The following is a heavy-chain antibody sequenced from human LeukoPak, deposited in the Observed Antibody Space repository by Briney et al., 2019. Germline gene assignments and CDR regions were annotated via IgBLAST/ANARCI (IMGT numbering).Heavy chain of an antibody. D-gene: IGHD3-22*01. CDR2: FIPVFGTS. V-gene: IGHV1-69*05. J-gene: IGHJ5*02. CDR1: GGTFSNYS. CDR3: ARAVESHYNDRSGYYNWFDP. Sequence: GASVKVSCKASGGTFSNYSINWVRQAPGQGLEWMGGFIPVFGTSNYAQKFQGRVTITTDESTSTAYMKLSSLRSDDTAVYYCARAVESHYNDRSGYYNWFDPWGQGTLVTVSS.